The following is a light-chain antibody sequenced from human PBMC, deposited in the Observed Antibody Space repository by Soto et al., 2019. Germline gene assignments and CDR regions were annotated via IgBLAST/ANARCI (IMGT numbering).Light chain of an antibody. Sequence: QSVLTQPPSASGTPGQRVTISCSGSSSNIGSNSVNWYQQLPGAAPKLLIYSNNQRPSGVPDRFSGSKSGTSAYLAISGLQSEHEADYYCAAWDDSLNGREVFGTGTKVTVL. CDR1: SSNIGSNS. J-gene: IGLJ1*01. CDR2: SNN. V-gene: IGLV1-44*01. CDR3: AAWDDSLNGREV.